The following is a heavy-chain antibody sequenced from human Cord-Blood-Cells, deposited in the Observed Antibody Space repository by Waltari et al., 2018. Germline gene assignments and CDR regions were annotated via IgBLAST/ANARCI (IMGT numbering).Heavy chain of an antibody. J-gene: IGHJ6*02. CDR3: ARVIKAYSSSWYYYYYGMDV. D-gene: IGHD6-13*01. CDR2: IIPSFGTA. Sequence: QVQLVQSGAEVKKPGSSVKVSCKASGGTFSSYAISWVRQAPGQGLEWMGGIIPSFGTANYGQKFQGRVTITADESTSTAYMELSSLRSEDTAVYYCARVIKAYSSSWYYYYYGMDVWGQGTTVTVSS. CDR1: GGTFSSYA. V-gene: IGHV1-69*01.